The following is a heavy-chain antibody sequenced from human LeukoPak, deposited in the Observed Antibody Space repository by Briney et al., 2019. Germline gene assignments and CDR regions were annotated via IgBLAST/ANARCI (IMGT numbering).Heavy chain of an antibody. D-gene: IGHD2-8*01. CDR3: ASVFFASAVY. CDR1: GFRFSSYW. CDR2: IKTDGSQR. V-gene: IGHV3-7*01. J-gene: IGHJ4*02. Sequence: PGGSLRLSCATSGFRFSSYWMSWVRQAPGKGLEWVAYIKTDGSQRLYVDSVDGRFIISRDNANNSLYLQMNNLRGEDTAVYYCASVFFASAVYWGQGTQVTVSS.